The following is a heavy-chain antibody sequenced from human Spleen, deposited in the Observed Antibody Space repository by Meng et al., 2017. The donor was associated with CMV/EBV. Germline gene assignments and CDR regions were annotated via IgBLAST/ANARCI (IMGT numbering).Heavy chain of an antibody. CDR2: INPNSGDT. V-gene: IGHV1-2*07. D-gene: IGHD3-22*01. CDR1: GYSFTGYY. CDR3: ARALQLSSPNYYESTTYYFDLDYFDY. J-gene: IGHJ4*02. Sequence: ASVKVSCKASGYSFTGYYIHWVRQAPGQGLEWMGWINPNSGDTYYAHKFQGRVTMTRDTSFNTAYMELSSLRSDDTAVYYCARALQLSSPNYYESTTYYFDLDYFDYWVQGTLVTVSS.